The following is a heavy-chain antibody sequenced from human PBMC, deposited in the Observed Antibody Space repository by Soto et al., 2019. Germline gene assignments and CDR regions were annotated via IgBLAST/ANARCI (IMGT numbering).Heavy chain of an antibody. V-gene: IGHV4-39*01. CDR1: GGSISCSSYY. J-gene: IGHJ4*02. Sequence: SETLSLTCTVSGGSISCSSYYWGWIRQPPGKGLEWIGSIYYSGSTYYNPSLKSRVTISVDTSKNQFSLKLNSMTAADTAVYYCASFYGDYVSYWGQGTLVTVSS. CDR3: ASFYGDYVSY. CDR2: IYYSGST. D-gene: IGHD4-17*01.